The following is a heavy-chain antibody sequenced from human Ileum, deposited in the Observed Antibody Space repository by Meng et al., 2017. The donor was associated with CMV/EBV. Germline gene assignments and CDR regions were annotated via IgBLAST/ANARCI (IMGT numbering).Heavy chain of an antibody. J-gene: IGHJ4*02. V-gene: IGHV4-30-2*01. D-gene: IGHD6-19*01. Sequence: SGGPISSGDNRWTWIRQPPGKGLEWIGYIYYSGRSYYSPSLKSRVSISIDGSKNQFSLNLNSVSDADTAVYFCGRVAVAGTRTDVDFWGQGTLVTVSS. CDR2: IYYSGRS. CDR1: GGPISSGDNR. CDR3: GRVAVAGTRTDVDF.